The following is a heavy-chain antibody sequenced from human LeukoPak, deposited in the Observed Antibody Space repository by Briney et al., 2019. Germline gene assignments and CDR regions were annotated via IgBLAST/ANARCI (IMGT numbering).Heavy chain of an antibody. CDR2: ISWNSGSI. Sequence: PGRSLRLSCAASGFTFDDYAMHWVRQAPGKGLEWVSGISWNSGSIGYADSVKGRFTISRDNAKNSLYLQMNSLRAEDTALYYCAKQAYCSGGSCYSGYYYYGMDVWGQGTTVTVSS. CDR3: AKQAYCSGGSCYSGYYYYGMDV. D-gene: IGHD2-15*01. J-gene: IGHJ6*02. CDR1: GFTFDDYA. V-gene: IGHV3-9*01.